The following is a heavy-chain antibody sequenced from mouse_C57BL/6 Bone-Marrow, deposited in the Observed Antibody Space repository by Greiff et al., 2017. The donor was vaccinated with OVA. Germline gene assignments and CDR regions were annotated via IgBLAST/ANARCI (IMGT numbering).Heavy chain of an antibody. V-gene: IGHV1-52*01. CDR2: IDPSDSET. CDR3: ARTFYYRYFDD. J-gene: IGHJ1*03. CDR1: GYTFTSYW. Sequence: VQLQQPGAELVRPGSSVKLSCKASGYTFTSYWMHWVKQRPIQGLEWIGNIDPSDSETHYNQKFKDKATLTVDKSSSTAYMQLSSLTSEDSAVYYCARTFYYRYFDDWGTGTTVTVSS.